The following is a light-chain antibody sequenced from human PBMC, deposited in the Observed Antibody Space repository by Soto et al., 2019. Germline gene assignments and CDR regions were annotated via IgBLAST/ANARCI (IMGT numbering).Light chain of an antibody. Sequence: EIVVTQSPGTLSLSPGERATLACRASQSVSSSYLAWYQQKPGQAPRLLIYGASSRATGIPDRFSGSGSGTDFTLTISRLEPEDFAVYSCQQYGSSPRTFGQGTKVDIK. CDR1: QSVSSSY. V-gene: IGKV3-20*01. CDR3: QQYGSSPRT. J-gene: IGKJ1*01. CDR2: GAS.